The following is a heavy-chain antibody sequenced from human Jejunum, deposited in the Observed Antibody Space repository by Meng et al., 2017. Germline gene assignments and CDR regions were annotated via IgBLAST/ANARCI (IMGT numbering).Heavy chain of an antibody. CDR2: IYGSGEVT. V-gene: IGHV3-23*01. Sequence: GESLKISCAASRLMFKNYVMAWVRQAPGKGLEWVSSIYGSGEVTYYADSVKGRFTISRDNSRNTLDLQMNSLRVEDTAVYYCAKLPGVAVTGDFDYWGQGTLVTVSS. J-gene: IGHJ4*02. CDR3: AKLPGVAVTGDFDY. D-gene: IGHD6-19*01. CDR1: RLMFKNYV.